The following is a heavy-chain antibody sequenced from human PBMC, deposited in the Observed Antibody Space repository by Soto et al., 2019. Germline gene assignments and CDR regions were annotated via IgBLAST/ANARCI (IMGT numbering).Heavy chain of an antibody. D-gene: IGHD6-19*01. J-gene: IGHJ3*02. CDR1: RGTFSSYT. Sequence: ASVKVSCKASRGTFSSYTISWVRQAPGQGLEWMGRIIPILGIANYAQKFQGRVTITADKSTSTAYMELSSLRSEDTAVYYCARDGEAGAFDIWGQGTMVTVSS. CDR2: IIPILGIA. CDR3: ARDGEAGAFDI. V-gene: IGHV1-69*04.